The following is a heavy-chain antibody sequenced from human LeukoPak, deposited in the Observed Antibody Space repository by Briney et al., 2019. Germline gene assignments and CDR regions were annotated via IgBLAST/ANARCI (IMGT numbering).Heavy chain of an antibody. CDR1: GGSFSDYY. Sequence: SETLSLTCAVYGGSFSDYYWNWIRQPPGKGLEWIWEINHSGNTNYNPSLKSRVTISVDTSKNQFSLKLSSVTAADTAVYYCARGGGSHGDWFDPWGQGTLVTVSS. CDR3: ARGGGSHGDWFDP. D-gene: IGHD1-26*01. CDR2: INHSGNT. J-gene: IGHJ5*02. V-gene: IGHV4-34*01.